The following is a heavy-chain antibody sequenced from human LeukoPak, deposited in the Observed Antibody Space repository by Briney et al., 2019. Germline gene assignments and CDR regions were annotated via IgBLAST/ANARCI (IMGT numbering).Heavy chain of an antibody. J-gene: IGHJ6*02. CDR2: ISYDGSNK. CDR1: GFTFSSYG. V-gene: IGHV3-30*03. Sequence: GRSLRLSCAASGFTFSSYGMHWVRQAPGKGLEWVAVISYDGSNKYYADSVKGRFTISRDNSKNTLYLQMNSLRAEDTAVYYCARAGIYCSSTSCYLPRYYYGMDVWGQGTTVTVSS. D-gene: IGHD2-2*01. CDR3: ARAGIYCSSTSCYLPRYYYGMDV.